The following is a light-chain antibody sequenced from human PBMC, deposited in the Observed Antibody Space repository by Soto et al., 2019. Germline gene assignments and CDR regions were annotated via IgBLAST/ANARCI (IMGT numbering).Light chain of an antibody. CDR2: VVT. Sequence: QSALTQPPSASGSPGQSVTISCTGTSSDVGGYNYVSWYQQHPGKAPKLMIYVVTKRPSGVPDRFSGSKSGNTASLTVSGLQAEDEADYYCSSYAASNVLFGGGTKLTVL. CDR3: SSYAASNVL. V-gene: IGLV2-8*01. CDR1: SSDVGGYNY. J-gene: IGLJ2*01.